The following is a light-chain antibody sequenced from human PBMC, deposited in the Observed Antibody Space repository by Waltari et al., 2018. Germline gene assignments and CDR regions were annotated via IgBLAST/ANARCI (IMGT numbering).Light chain of an antibody. CDR1: QSISNW. Sequence: DIQMTQSPATMSASVGDRDTITCRASQSISNWLAWYQHKPGRAPKLLIYKASTLERGVPSTFSGSGSGTEFTLIISSLQPDDFATYYCQQYNSYPLSFGGGTRVEIK. CDR3: QQYNSYPLS. J-gene: IGKJ4*01. V-gene: IGKV1-5*03. CDR2: KAS.